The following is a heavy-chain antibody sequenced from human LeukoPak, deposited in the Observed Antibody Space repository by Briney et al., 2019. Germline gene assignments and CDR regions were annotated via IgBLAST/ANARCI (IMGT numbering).Heavy chain of an antibody. D-gene: IGHD4/OR15-4a*01. V-gene: IGHV4-59*01. Sequence: SETLSLTCTVSGDSISSYYWSWIRQPPGKGLEWIGYIYYSGSTNYNPSLKSRVTISVDTSKNQFSLKLSSVTAADTAVYYCARVAGAYAFDIWGQGTMVTVSS. J-gene: IGHJ3*02. CDR2: IYYSGST. CDR3: ARVAGAYAFDI. CDR1: GDSISSYY.